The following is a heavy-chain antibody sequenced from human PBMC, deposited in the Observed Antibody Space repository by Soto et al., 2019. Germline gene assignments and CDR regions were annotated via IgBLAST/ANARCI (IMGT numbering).Heavy chain of an antibody. V-gene: IGHV4-34*02. CDR3: ATRITVFGLLMPPFDP. CDR2: INHTGGT. D-gene: IGHD3-3*01. CDR1: GGSVNGYY. J-gene: IGHJ5*02. Sequence: QVHLQQWGAGLLKPSETLSLTCAVYGGSVNGYYWNWIRQPPGKGLEWIGEINHTGGTHYNPSLKSRVTRSVNTSKNQFALRLSSVTAADTAIYYCATRITVFGLLMPPFDPWGQGTQVTVSS.